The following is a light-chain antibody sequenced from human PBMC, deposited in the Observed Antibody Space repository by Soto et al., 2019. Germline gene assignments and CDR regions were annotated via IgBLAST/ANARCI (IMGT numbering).Light chain of an antibody. J-gene: IGLJ2*01. Sequence: QSVLAQPPSVAGAPGQRVTISCTGSSSNIGAGNDVHWYQQLPGTTPRLLIYANNRRPSGVPDRFSGSRSGTSASLAITGLQTEDEDDYYCQSYDGSRSVVVFGGGTKLTVL. CDR2: ANN. CDR3: QSYDGSRSVVV. V-gene: IGLV1-40*01. CDR1: SSNIGAGND.